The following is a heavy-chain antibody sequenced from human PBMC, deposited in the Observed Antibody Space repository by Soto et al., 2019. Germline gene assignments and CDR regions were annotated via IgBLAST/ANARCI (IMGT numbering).Heavy chain of an antibody. CDR2: IYYSGST. D-gene: IGHD3-10*01. J-gene: IGHJ4*02. V-gene: IGHV4-31*03. Sequence: SETLSLTCTVSGGSISSGGYYWSWIRQHPGKGLEWIGYIYYSGSTYYNPSLKSRVTISADTSNNQFSLKLSSVSAADTAVFFFARGPSRDKIDYWGPGTLVTVSS. CDR1: GGSISSGGYY. CDR3: ARGPSRDKIDY.